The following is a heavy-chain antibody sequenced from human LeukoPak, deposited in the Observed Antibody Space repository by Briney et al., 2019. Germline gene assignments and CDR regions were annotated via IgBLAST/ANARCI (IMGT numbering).Heavy chain of an antibody. J-gene: IGHJ5*02. V-gene: IGHV3-7*01. CDR1: GFAFSNYW. CDR2: IKQDGSEK. CDR3: AKGGHNWNYAPWFDP. D-gene: IGHD1-7*01. Sequence: GGSLRLSCAASGFAFSNYWMSWVRQAPGKGLEWVANIKQDGSEKYYVDSVKGRFTISRDNAKNSLYLQMNGLRAEDTAVYYCAKGGHNWNYAPWFDPWGQGTLVTVSS.